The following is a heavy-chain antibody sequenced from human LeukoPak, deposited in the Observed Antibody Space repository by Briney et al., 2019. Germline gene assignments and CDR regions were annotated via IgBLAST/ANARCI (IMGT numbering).Heavy chain of an antibody. CDR2: IYTSGST. V-gene: IGHV4-4*07. Sequence: PSETLSLTCTVSGGSISSYYWSWIRQPAGKGLEWIGRIYTSGSTNYNPSLKSRVTMSVDTSKNQFSLKLSSVTAADTAVYYCARVEVVPAATDSVGFDIWGQGTMVTVSS. J-gene: IGHJ3*02. D-gene: IGHD2-2*01. CDR3: ARVEVVPAATDSVGFDI. CDR1: GGSISSYY.